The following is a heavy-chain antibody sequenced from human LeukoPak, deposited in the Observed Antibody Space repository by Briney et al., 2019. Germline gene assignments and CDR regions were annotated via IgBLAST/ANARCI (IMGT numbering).Heavy chain of an antibody. D-gene: IGHD6-19*01. J-gene: IGHJ1*01. CDR2: ISGSGGST. Sequence: GGSLRLSCAASGFTFSSYAMSWVRQAPGKGLEWVSAISGSGGSTYYADSVRGRFTISRDNSKNTLYLQMNSLRAEDTAVYYCAKAGSSGWYEDWYFQHWGQGTLVTVSS. V-gene: IGHV3-23*01. CDR1: GFTFSSYA. CDR3: AKAGSSGWYEDWYFQH.